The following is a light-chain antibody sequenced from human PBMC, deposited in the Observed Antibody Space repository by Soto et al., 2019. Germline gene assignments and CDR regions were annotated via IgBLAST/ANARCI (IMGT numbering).Light chain of an antibody. Sequence: AIRMTQSPSSLSASTGDRVTITCRASQGISSYLAWYQQEPGKAPKLLIYAASTLQSGVPSGFSGSGSGTDFTFTISSLQPEDIATYYCQQYDNLPLTFGGGTKVDIK. CDR2: AAS. J-gene: IGKJ4*01. V-gene: IGKV1-8*01. CDR3: QQYDNLPLT. CDR1: QGISSY.